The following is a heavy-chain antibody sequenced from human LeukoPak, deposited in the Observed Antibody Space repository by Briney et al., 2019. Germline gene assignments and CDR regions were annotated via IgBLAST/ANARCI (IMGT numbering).Heavy chain of an antibody. CDR2: ISGSGGST. D-gene: IGHD2-15*01. CDR1: GFTFNTYT. CDR3: GRVGSLGYCSGGSCYYFDY. Sequence: GGSLRLSCAASGFTFNTYTMNWVRQAPGKGLEWVSYISGSGGSTYYADSVKGRFTISRDNSKNTLYLQMNSLRAEDTAVYYCGRVGSLGYCSGGSCYYFDYWGQGTLVTVSS. J-gene: IGHJ4*02. V-gene: IGHV3-23*01.